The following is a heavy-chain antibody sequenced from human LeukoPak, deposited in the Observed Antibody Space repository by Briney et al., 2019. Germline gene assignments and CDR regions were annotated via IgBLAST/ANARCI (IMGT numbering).Heavy chain of an antibody. D-gene: IGHD2-2*01. CDR2: ISSSSSYI. Sequence: PGGSLRLSCAASGFTFSSYAMSWVRQTPGKGLEWVSSISSSSSYIYYADSVKGRFTISRDNAKNSLYLQMNSLRAEDTAVYYCAREGYCSSTSCPIDYWGQGTLVTVSS. J-gene: IGHJ4*02. CDR3: AREGYCSSTSCPIDY. V-gene: IGHV3-21*01. CDR1: GFTFSSYA.